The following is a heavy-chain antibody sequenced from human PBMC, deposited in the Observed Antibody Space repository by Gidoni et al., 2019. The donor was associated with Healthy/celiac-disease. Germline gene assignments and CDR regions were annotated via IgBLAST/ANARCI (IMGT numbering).Heavy chain of an antibody. Sequence: QVQLVQSGSELKKPGASVKVSCQASGYTFTGYYIHWVRQAPGQGLEWMGWIKPNSGGTNYAQKFQGWVTMTRDKSISTAYMELSRLRSDDTAVYYCARGGLVGATILQPYWYFDLWGRGTLVTVSS. CDR3: ARGGLVGATILQPYWYFDL. D-gene: IGHD1-26*01. V-gene: IGHV1-2*04. J-gene: IGHJ2*01. CDR2: IKPNSGGT. CDR1: GYTFTGYY.